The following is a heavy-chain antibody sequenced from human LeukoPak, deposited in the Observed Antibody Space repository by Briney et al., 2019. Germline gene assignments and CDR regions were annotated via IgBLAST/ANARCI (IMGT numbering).Heavy chain of an antibody. CDR2: INPTGGST. Sequence: ASVTVSYKASGYTFTSYYMHWVRQAPGQGLEWMGLINPTGGSTGYAQKFQGRVTMTRDMSKSTDYMELSSLRSEDTAIYYCARDNSVGDNAWWFDPWGQGTLVTVSS. J-gene: IGHJ5*02. D-gene: IGHD1-26*01. V-gene: IGHV1-46*01. CDR1: GYTFTSYY. CDR3: ARDNSVGDNAWWFDP.